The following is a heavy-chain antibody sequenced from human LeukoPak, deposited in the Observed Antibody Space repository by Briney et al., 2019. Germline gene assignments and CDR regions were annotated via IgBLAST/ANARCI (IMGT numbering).Heavy chain of an antibody. D-gene: IGHD3-10*01. Sequence: ASVKVSCKASGYTLTSYYMHWVRQAPGQGLEWMGIINPSGGSTSYAQKFQGRVTMTRDTSTSTVYMELSSLRSEDTAVYYCARANYYGSGSYVFYYGMDVWGQGTTVTVSS. CDR2: INPSGGST. CDR1: GYTLTSYY. V-gene: IGHV1-46*01. CDR3: ARANYYGSGSYVFYYGMDV. J-gene: IGHJ6*02.